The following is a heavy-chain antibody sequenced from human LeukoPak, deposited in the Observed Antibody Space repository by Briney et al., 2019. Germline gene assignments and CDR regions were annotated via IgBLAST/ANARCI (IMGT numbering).Heavy chain of an antibody. V-gene: IGHV3-30*02. CDR3: ARGVRIAVAGYIDY. Sequence: GGSLRLSCAASGFTFSSYGMHWVRQAPGKGLEWVAFIRCDGSNKYYADSVKGRFTISRDNSNNTLYLQMNSLRAEDTAVYYCARGVRIAVAGYIDYGGQGTVVTVSS. J-gene: IGHJ4*02. CDR2: IRCDGSNK. CDR1: GFTFSSYG. D-gene: IGHD6-19*01.